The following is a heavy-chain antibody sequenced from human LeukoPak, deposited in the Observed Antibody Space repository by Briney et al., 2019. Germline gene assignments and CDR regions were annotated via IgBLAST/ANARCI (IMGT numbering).Heavy chain of an antibody. CDR3: ASLRGYCSSTSCFGSNWFDP. Sequence: ASVKVSCKASGGTFSSYAISWVRQAPGQGLEWMGGIIPIFGTANYAQKFQGRVTITADESTSTAYMELSSLRSEDTAVYYCASLRGYCSSTSCFGSNWFDPWGQGTLVTVSS. CDR1: GGTFSSYA. CDR2: IIPIFGTA. V-gene: IGHV1-69*13. J-gene: IGHJ5*02. D-gene: IGHD2-2*01.